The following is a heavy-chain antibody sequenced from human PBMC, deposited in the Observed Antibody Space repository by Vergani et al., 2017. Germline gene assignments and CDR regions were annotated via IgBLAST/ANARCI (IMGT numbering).Heavy chain of an antibody. Sequence: QVQLQESGPGLVRPSETLSLTCSVSGTSVSSGTHYWNWIRQPPGRGLQWIGHIFQSGSPDYNASLKSRVNISLDKSKNHFSLSLSSVTAADTAVYYCARDSWTSELRGVYWFDTWGQGTLVSVSS. V-gene: IGHV4-61*03. D-gene: IGHD3-10*01. J-gene: IGHJ5*02. CDR3: ARDSWTSELRGVYWFDT. CDR2: IFQSGSP. CDR1: GTSVSSGTHY.